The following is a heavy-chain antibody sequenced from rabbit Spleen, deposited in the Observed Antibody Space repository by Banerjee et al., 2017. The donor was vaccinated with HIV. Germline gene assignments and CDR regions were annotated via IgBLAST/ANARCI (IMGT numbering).Heavy chain of an antibody. V-gene: IGHV1S40*01. Sequence: QSLEESGGGLAQPEGSLTLTCTASGFSFSSSYYMCWVRQAPGKGLEWIACINTATGKAVYASWAKGRFTISKTSSTTVTLQMTSLTAADTATYFCARDLAAVIGWNFNLWGPGTLVTVS. CDR2: INTATGKA. CDR1: GFSFSSSYY. J-gene: IGHJ4*01. D-gene: IGHD1-1*01. CDR3: ARDLAAVIGWNFNL.